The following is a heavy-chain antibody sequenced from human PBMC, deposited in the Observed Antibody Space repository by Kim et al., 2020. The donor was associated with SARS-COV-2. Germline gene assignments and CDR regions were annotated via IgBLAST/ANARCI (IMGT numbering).Heavy chain of an antibody. Sequence: KYSQKYQGRVTITRDTSASTAYMELSSLRSEDTAVYYCAREGIAAAGPDYWGQGTLVTVSS. J-gene: IGHJ4*02. V-gene: IGHV1-3*01. D-gene: IGHD6-13*01. CDR3: AREGIAAAGPDY.